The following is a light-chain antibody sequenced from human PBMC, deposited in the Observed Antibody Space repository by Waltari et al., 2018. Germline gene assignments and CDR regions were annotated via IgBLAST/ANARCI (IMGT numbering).Light chain of an antibody. CDR2: GAP. V-gene: IGKV3-20*01. CDR3: QQYDISPLT. Sequence: EIVLTQSPGTLSLSPGERAPLSCRTSQTVRTTYLAWYQQKPGQAPTLLIYGAPSRATGIPDRFSGSASGTDFSLTISSLEPEVFAVYDCQQYDISPLTFGGGTKVEIK. J-gene: IGKJ4*01. CDR1: QTVRTTY.